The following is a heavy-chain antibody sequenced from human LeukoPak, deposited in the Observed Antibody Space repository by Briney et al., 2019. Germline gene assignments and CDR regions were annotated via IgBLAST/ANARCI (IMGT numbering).Heavy chain of an antibody. D-gene: IGHD1-26*01. J-gene: IGHJ1*01. CDR2: IIPILGIA. V-gene: IGHV1-69*04. CDR1: GGTFSSYA. CDR3: ARDWSSGSYNH. Sequence: SVKVSCKASGGTFSSYAISWVRQAPGQGLEWMGRIIPILGIANYAQKFQGRVTITADKFTSTAYMELSSLRSEDTAVYYCARDWSSGSYNHWGQGTLVTVSS.